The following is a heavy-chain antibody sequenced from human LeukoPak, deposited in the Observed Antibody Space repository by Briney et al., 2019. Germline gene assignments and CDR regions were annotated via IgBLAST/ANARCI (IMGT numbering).Heavy chain of an antibody. J-gene: IGHJ6*03. D-gene: IGHD3-16*02. CDR1: GYTFTGYY. V-gene: IGHV1-2*02. CDR3: ARGRMITFGGVIVRLNYMDV. Sequence: ASVKVSCKASGYTFTGYYMHWVRQAPGQGLEWMGWINPNSGGTNYAQKFQGRVTMTRDTSISTAYMELSRLRSEDTAVYYCARGRMITFGGVIVRLNYMDVWGKGTTVTVSS. CDR2: INPNSGGT.